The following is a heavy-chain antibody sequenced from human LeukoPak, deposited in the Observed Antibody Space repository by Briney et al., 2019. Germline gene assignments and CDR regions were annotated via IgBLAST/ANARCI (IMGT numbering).Heavy chain of an antibody. D-gene: IGHD1-1*01. CDR2: ISNSDGNT. J-gene: IGHJ5*02. Sequence: AGGSLRLSCAASGFTFSNYAMSWVRQAPGKGLDWVSTISNSDGNTYYADSVKGRFTISRDNSKNTLYLQMNSLTAEDTAVYYCAKATGTLGAWGQGTLVTVSS. V-gene: IGHV3-23*01. CDR1: GFTFSNYA. CDR3: AKATGTLGA.